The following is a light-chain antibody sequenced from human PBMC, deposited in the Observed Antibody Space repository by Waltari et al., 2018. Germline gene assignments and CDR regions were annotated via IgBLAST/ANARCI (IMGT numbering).Light chain of an antibody. CDR3: SSYAGSNYVA. CDR2: EVT. Sequence: QSAPTQPPSASGSPGQSVTISCTGTSSDIGGYNYVSWYQQRPGKAPKLLIYEVTKLPSGAPDRFYGAKSSNTASLTVSGLQAEDEADYYCSSYAGSNYVAFGGGTKLTVL. CDR1: SSDIGGYNY. V-gene: IGLV2-8*01. J-gene: IGLJ2*01.